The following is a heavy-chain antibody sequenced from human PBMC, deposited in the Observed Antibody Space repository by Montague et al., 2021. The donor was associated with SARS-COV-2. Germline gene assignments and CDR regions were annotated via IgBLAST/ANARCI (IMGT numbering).Heavy chain of an antibody. Sequence: SETLSLTCTVSGDSMNFYYWSWIRQPPGKGLEWIGYIYYSGNADHNPALKSRVTLSIDTSKNHFSLMLTSVSAADTAVYYCARRRDSMDVWGHGTTVTVSS. J-gene: IGHJ6*02. CDR3: ARRRDSMDV. CDR1: GDSMNFYY. CDR2: IYYSGNA. V-gene: IGHV4-59*08.